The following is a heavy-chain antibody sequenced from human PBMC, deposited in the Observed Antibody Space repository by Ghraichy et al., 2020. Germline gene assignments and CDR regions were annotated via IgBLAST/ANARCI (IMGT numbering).Heavy chain of an antibody. D-gene: IGHD3-10*01. CDR3: AKDRITMVQGAIDY. V-gene: IGHV3-23*01. J-gene: IGHJ4*02. Sequence: GESLNISCAASGFTFSSYAMSWVRQAPGKGLEWVSAISGSGGSTYYADSVKGRFTISRDNSKNTLYLQMNSLRAEDTAVYYCAKDRITMVQGAIDYWGQGTLVTVSS. CDR1: GFTFSSYA. CDR2: ISGSGGST.